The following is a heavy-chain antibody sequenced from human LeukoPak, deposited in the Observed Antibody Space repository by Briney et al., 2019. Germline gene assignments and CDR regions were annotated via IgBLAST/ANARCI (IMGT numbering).Heavy chain of an antibody. Sequence: GGSMRLSCAASGFTFSSYAMHWVRQAPGKGLEWVAVISYDGSNKYYADSVKGRFTISRDNSKNTLYLQMNSLRAEDTAVYYCARVDSSGWLIYGMDVWGQGTTVTVS. D-gene: IGHD6-19*01. CDR2: ISYDGSNK. CDR3: ARVDSSGWLIYGMDV. CDR1: GFTFSSYA. J-gene: IGHJ6*02. V-gene: IGHV3-30-3*01.